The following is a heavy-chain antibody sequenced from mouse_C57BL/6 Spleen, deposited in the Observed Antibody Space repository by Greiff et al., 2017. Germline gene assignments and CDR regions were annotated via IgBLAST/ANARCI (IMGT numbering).Heavy chain of an antibody. V-gene: IGHV5-16*01. D-gene: IGHD1-1*01. CDR3: ARDSYYYGHYAMDY. CDR2: INYDGSST. CDR1: GFTFSDYY. J-gene: IGHJ4*01. Sequence: EVQGVASEGGLVQPGSSMKLSCTASGFTFSDYYMAWVRQVPEKGLEWVANINYDGSSTYYLDSLKSRFIISRDNAKNILYLQMSSLKSEDTATYYCARDSYYYGHYAMDYWGQGTSVTVSS.